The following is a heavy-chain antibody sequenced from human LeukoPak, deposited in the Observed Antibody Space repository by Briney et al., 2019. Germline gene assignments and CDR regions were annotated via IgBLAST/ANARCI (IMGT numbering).Heavy chain of an antibody. V-gene: IGHV1-8*01. CDR3: ARDDEITMVRGAPGYGMDV. D-gene: IGHD3-10*01. Sequence: ASVKVSCKASGYTFTSYDINWVRQATGQGLEWMGWMNPNSGNTGYAQKFQGRVTMTRNTSISTAYMELSSLRAEDTAVYYCARDDEITMVRGAPGYGMDVWGQGTTVTVSS. CDR1: GYTFTSYD. CDR2: MNPNSGNT. J-gene: IGHJ6*02.